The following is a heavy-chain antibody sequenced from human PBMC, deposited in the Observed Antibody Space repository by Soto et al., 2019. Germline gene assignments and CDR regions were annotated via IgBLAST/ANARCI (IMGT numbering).Heavy chain of an antibody. CDR3: AKDIVRWEATITGFDY. CDR2: ISGSSTYI. J-gene: IGHJ4*02. D-gene: IGHD5-12*01. Sequence: SGESLKISCEASGFTFSEYYMSWIRQAPGKGLEWVSYISGSSTYINYAESVKGRFTISRDNSKNSLYLQMNSLRTEDTALYYCAKDIVRWEATITGFDYWGQGTLVTVSS. V-gene: IGHV3-11*05. CDR1: GFTFSEYY.